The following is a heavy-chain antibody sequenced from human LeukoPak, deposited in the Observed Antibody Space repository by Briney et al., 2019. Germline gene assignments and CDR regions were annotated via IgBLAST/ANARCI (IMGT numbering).Heavy chain of an antibody. CDR2: IGKAGDT. J-gene: IGHJ4*02. CDR1: GFTFSDYD. Sequence: GGSLTLFCAPSGFTFSDYDMHWVRHATGGGLEWVSCIGKAGDTYYADSVKGRFTISRENANNHFYLQMNSLRAGDTAVYFCASLGDSIYWGQGTLVTVSS. V-gene: IGHV3-13*01. CDR3: ASLGDSIY. D-gene: IGHD1-26*01.